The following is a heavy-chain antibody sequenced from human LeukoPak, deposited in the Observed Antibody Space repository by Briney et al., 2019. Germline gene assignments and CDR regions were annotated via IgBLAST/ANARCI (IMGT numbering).Heavy chain of an antibody. V-gene: IGHV1-46*02. Sequence: ASVKVSCKASGYTFNNYYMHWVRQAPGQGLEWMGISNPSGGNATYAQTFQGRVSMTRDTSTSTLYMGLTSLRSEDTAVYYCARDLARYFDPGEGGNNWFDPWGQGTLVTVSS. CDR3: ARDLARYFDPGEGGNNWFDP. CDR2: SNPSGGNA. D-gene: IGHD3-9*01. CDR1: GYTFNNYY. J-gene: IGHJ5*02.